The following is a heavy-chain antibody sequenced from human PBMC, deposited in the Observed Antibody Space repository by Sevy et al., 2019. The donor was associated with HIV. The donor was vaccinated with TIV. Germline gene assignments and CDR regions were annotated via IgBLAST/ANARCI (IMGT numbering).Heavy chain of an antibody. CDR1: GGSISSGDYY. Sequence: SETLSLTCTVSGGSISSGDYYWSWIRQPPGKGLEWIGYSYYSGSTYYNPSLKSRVTISVDTSKNQFSLKLSSVTAAHTAVYYCAREGRSGYYPFDYWGQGTLVTVSS. D-gene: IGHD3-22*01. CDR2: SYYSGST. V-gene: IGHV4-30-4*01. J-gene: IGHJ4*02. CDR3: AREGRSGYYPFDY.